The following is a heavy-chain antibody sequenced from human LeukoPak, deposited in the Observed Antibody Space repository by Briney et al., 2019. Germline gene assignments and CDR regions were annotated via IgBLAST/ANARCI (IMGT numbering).Heavy chain of an antibody. CDR2: IIPIFGTA. CDR1: GCTFSSYA. D-gene: IGHD6-13*01. Sequence: ASVKVSCMASGCTFSSYAISWVRQAPGQGLEWMGGIIPIFGTANYPQKFQGRVTSTADESTSTAYMERSSLTSEDTAVYYCAMGAPSSSWYLRYYGMDVWGQGTTVTVSS. V-gene: IGHV1-69*13. CDR3: AMGAPSSSWYLRYYGMDV. J-gene: IGHJ6*02.